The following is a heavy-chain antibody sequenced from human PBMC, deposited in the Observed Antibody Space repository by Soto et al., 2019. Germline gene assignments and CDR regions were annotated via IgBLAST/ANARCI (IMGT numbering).Heavy chain of an antibody. CDR1: GFTFSSYG. CDR3: ARDLRDGPDY. Sequence: QVQLVESGGGVVQPGRSLRLSCAASGFTFSSYGMHWVRQAPGKGLEWVAIIWYDGSNKYYGDSVKGRFTISRDDSKKTVYLQINSLRAEDTAVYYCARDLRDGPDYWGQGTLVTVSS. J-gene: IGHJ4*02. V-gene: IGHV3-33*01. CDR2: IWYDGSNK.